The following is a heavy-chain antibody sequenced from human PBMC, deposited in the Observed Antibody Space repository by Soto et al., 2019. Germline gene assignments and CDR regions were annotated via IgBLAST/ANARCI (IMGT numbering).Heavy chain of an antibody. V-gene: IGHV3-7*03. CDR2: IKQDGSEK. J-gene: IGHJ4*02. D-gene: IGHD3-22*01. CDR1: GFTFSSYW. Sequence: GGSLRLSCAASGFTFSSYWMSWVRQAPGKGLEWVANIKQDGSEKYYVDSVKGRFTISRDNAKNSLYLQMNSLRAEDTAVYYCAGAGITMIVVDHFDYWGQGTLVTVSS. CDR3: AGAGITMIVVDHFDY.